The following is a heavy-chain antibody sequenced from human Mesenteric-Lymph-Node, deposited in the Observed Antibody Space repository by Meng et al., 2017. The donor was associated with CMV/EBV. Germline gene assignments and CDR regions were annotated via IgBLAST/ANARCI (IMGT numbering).Heavy chain of an antibody. Sequence: ASVKVSCEASGYTFTGYYMHWVRQAPGQGLEWMGWINPNSGGTNYAQKFQGRVTMTRDTSISTAYMELSRLRSDDTAVYYCARDGVSGSYYYYGMDVWGQGTTVTVSS. CDR2: INPNSGGT. D-gene: IGHD1-26*01. CDR1: GYTFTGYY. J-gene: IGHJ6*02. V-gene: IGHV1-2*02. CDR3: ARDGVSGSYYYYGMDV.